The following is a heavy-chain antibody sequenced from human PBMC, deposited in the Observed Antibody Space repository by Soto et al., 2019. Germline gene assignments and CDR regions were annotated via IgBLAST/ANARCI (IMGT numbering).Heavy chain of an antibody. CDR3: VRGNTAYSCINTRPCGMEV. D-gene: IGHD6-13*01. Sequence: PGGSLRLSCAASGFIFSSFAMHWVRQAPGKGLEWVSYITSSSGTIYYADSAKGRFTISRDNAKNSLYLQMNSLRDEDTAVYYCVRGNTAYSCINTRPCGMEVWGQGTTVTVSS. J-gene: IGHJ6*02. V-gene: IGHV3-48*02. CDR1: GFIFSSFA. CDR2: ITSSSGTI.